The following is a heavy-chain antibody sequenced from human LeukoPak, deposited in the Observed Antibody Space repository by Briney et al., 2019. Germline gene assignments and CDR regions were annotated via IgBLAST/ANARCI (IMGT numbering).Heavy chain of an antibody. D-gene: IGHD3-9*01. CDR2: IYYSGST. Sequence: PSETLSLTCTVSGGSISSSSYYWGWIRQPPGKGLEWIGSIYYSGSTYYNPSLKSRVTISVDTSKNQFSLKLSSVTAADTAVYYCAKGSGLTGYYSYFDYWGQGTLVTVSS. CDR3: AKGSGLTGYYSYFDY. V-gene: IGHV4-39*01. CDR1: GGSISSSSYY. J-gene: IGHJ4*02.